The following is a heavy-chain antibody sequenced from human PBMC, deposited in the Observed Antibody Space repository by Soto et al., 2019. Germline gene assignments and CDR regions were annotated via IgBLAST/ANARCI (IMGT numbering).Heavy chain of an antibody. J-gene: IGHJ6*02. CDR3: AGRYCSSTSCYLHYYYGMDV. CDR2: INHSGST. D-gene: IGHD2-2*01. V-gene: IGHV4-34*01. Sequence: SETLSLTCAVYGGSFSGYYWSWIRQPPGKGLEWIGEINHSGSTNYNPSLKSRVTISVDTSKNQFSLKLSSVTAADTAVYYCAGRYCSSTSCYLHYYYGMDVWGQGTTVTVSS. CDR1: GGSFSGYY.